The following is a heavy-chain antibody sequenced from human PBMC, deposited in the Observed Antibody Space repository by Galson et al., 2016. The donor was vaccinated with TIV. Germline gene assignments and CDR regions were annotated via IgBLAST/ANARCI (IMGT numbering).Heavy chain of an antibody. CDR2: TYSRSRWYN. V-gene: IGHV6-1*01. J-gene: IGHJ4*02. Sequence: CAISGDSVSSQSAAWNWIRQSPSRGLEWLGRTYSRSRWYNEYAVSVRSRISINPDTSKNQVSLQLNSVTPEDTALYYCAKGKLGVFDYWGQGTLVTVSS. CDR3: AKGKLGVFDY. D-gene: IGHD3-10*01. CDR1: GDSVSSQSAA.